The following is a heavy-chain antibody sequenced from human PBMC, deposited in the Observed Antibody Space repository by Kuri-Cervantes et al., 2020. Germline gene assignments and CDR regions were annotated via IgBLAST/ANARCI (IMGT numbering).Heavy chain of an antibody. CDR1: GIAFSSYA. CDR3: ASGYFGGGGNVY. J-gene: IGHJ4*02. CDR2: ISGSGGST. D-gene: IGHD3-10*01. Sequence: GESLKISCAASGIAFSSYAMSWVRQAPGKGLEWVSAISGSGGSTYYADSVKGRFTISRDNAKNTLYLQMNSLRSEDTAVYFCASGYFGGGGNVYWGQGTLVTVSS. V-gene: IGHV3-23*01.